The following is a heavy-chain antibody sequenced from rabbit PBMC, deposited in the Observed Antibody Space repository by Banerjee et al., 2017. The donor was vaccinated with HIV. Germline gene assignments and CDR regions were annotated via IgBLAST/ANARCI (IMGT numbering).Heavy chain of an antibody. CDR3: ARNSYDDYGAWCAFDP. CDR2: IGAGSGTT. J-gene: IGHJ2*01. D-gene: IGHD2-1*01. Sequence: QEQLVESGGGLVQPGASLTLTCTASGFSFSSGYWICWVRQAPGKGLEWIGCIGAGSGTTYYATWAKGRFTISKTSSTTVTLQMTSLTAADTATYFCARNSYDDYGAWCAFDPWGQGTLVTVS. V-gene: IGHV1S45*01. CDR1: GFSFSSGYW.